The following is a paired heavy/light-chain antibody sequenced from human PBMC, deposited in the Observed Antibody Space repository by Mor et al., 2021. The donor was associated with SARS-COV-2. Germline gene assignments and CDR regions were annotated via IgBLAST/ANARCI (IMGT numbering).Light chain of an antibody. J-gene: IGLJ3*02. Sequence: QAGLTQPPSVSKDLRQTATLTCTGNSNNVGNEGAVWLQQRQGHPPKLLSYRNDNRLSGISERFSASRSGNTASLTIIGLQPEDEADYYCSAWDGSLTVWVFGGGTKLTVL. V-gene: IGLV10-54*04. CDR2: RND. CDR1: SNNVGNEG. CDR3: SAWDGSLTVWV.
Heavy chain of an antibody. V-gene: IGHV3-7*01. Sequence: EGQLVESGGGLVQPGGSLRLSCPASGLTFSFSIYWMTWVRQAPGKGLEWVATINEDGSGKYYAHSVKGRFIISRDNAKNSLNLQMDSLTVEDTAVYYCASLSGGLWGQGTLVTVPS. J-gene: IGHJ4*02. CDR3: ASLSGGL. CDR1: GLTFSFSIYW. CDR2: INEDGSGK.